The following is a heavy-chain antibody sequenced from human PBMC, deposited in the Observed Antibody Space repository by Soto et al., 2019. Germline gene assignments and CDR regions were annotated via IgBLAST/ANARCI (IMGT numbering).Heavy chain of an antibody. CDR1: GFTFSSYS. D-gene: IGHD1-26*01. CDR2: ISSSSSYI. Sequence: GGSLRLSCAASGFTFSSYSMNWVRQAPGKGLEWVSSISSSSSYIYYADSVKGRFTISRDNAKNSLYLQMNSLRAEDTAVYYCAREWELPPYYYYYGMDVWGQGTTVTVSS. J-gene: IGHJ6*02. V-gene: IGHV3-21*01. CDR3: AREWELPPYYYYYGMDV.